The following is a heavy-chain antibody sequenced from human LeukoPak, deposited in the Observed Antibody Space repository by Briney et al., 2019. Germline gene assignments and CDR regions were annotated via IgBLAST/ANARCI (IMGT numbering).Heavy chain of an antibody. V-gene: IGHV4-4*02. CDR2: IYHSGST. J-gene: IGHJ5*02. Sequence: PSETLSLTCAVSGGSISSSNRWSWVRQPPGKGLEWIGEIYHSGSTNCNPSLKSRVTISVDKSKNQFSLKLSSVTAADTAVYYCARDHDYSNCVGAERENWFDPWGQGTLVTVSS. CDR3: ARDHDYSNCVGAERENWFDP. CDR1: GGSISSSNR. D-gene: IGHD4-11*01.